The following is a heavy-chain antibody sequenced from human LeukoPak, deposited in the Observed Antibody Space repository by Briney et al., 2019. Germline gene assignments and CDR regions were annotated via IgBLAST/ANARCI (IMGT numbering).Heavy chain of an antibody. CDR1: GGSISSYY. D-gene: IGHD3-9*01. V-gene: IGHV4-4*07. CDR3: ARSWVEDDILTGYYLDWFDP. Sequence: PSETLSLTCTVSGGSISSYYWSWIRQPAGKGLEWIGRIYTSGSTNYNPSLKSRVTMSVDTSKNQFSLKLSSVTAADTAVYYCARSWVEDDILTGYYLDWFDPWGQGTLVTVSS. J-gene: IGHJ5*02. CDR2: IYTSGST.